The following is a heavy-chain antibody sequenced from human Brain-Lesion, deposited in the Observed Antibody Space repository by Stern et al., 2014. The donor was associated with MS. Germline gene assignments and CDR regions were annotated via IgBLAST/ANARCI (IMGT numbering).Heavy chain of an antibody. CDR3: ARSQAVCFEILPPGRYQYYYVMDV. J-gene: IGHJ6*02. CDR2: IKQDGGEQ. D-gene: IGHD2-15*01. Sequence: VQLVQSGGGFVQPGGSLRLSCAASEFIFSTYWMSWVRQAPGKGLEWVANIKQDGGEQYYVDSVKGRFTISRDNAKSVLCLQMNSLRAEFFAVYYCARSQAVCFEILPPGRYQYYYVMDVWGQGTTVTVSS. V-gene: IGHV3-7*01. CDR1: EFIFSTYW.